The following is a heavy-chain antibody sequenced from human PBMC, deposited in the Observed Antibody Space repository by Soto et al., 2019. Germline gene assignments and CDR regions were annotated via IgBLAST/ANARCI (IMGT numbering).Heavy chain of an antibody. V-gene: IGHV2-70*01. D-gene: IGHD5-12*01. CDR2: IDWDDDK. Sequence: SGPTLVNPTQTLTLTCTFSGFSLSTSGMCVSWIRQPPGKALEWLALIDWDDDKYYSTSLKTRLTISKDTSKNQVVLTMTNMDPVDTATYYCARTYSGYDWGRGYRLYYFDYWGQGTLVTVSS. CDR1: GFSLSTSGMC. J-gene: IGHJ4*02. CDR3: ARTYSGYDWGRGYRLYYFDY.